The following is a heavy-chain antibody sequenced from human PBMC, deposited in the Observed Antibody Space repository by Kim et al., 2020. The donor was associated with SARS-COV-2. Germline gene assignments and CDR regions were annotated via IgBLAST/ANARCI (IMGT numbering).Heavy chain of an antibody. J-gene: IGHJ6*01. CDR3: ARDPDPYGGNSPYYYYGMDV. CDR2: INPNSGGT. CDR1: GYTFTGYY. V-gene: IGHV1-2*02. Sequence: ASVKVSCKASGYTFTGYYMHWVRQAPGQGLEWMGWINPNSGGTNYAQKFQGRVTMTRDTSISTAYMELSRLRSDDTAVYYCARDPDPYGGNSPYYYYGMDVWGQGTTVTVSS. D-gene: IGHD4-17*01.